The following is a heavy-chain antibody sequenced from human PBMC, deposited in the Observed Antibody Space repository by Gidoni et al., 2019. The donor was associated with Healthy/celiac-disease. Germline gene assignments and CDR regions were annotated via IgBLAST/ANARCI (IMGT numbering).Heavy chain of an antibody. Sequence: QVQLVESGGGLVKPGGSLRRYCAASGFTFRDYYMSWIRQAPGKWLEWVSYISSSSSYTNYADSVKGRFTISRDNAKNSLYLQMNSLRAEDTAVYYCARDWNWNDRTPMYFDYWGQGTLVTVSS. CDR1: GFTFRDYY. D-gene: IGHD1-1*01. J-gene: IGHJ4*02. CDR2: ISSSSSYT. V-gene: IGHV3-11*06. CDR3: ARDWNWNDRTPMYFDY.